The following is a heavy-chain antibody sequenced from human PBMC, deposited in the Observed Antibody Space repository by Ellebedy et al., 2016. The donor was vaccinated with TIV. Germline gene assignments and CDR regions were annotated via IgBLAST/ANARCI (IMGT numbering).Heavy chain of an antibody. J-gene: IGHJ6*02. D-gene: IGHD3-22*01. Sequence: PGGSLRLSCAASGFSFSTYAMAWVRQAPGKGLEWLSAIGSRSEYKFYTDSVKGRFTIARDNSKNTLYLQMNSLRAEDTAVYYCARVLVDYYDSSGYYYYYGMDVWGQGTTVTVSS. V-gene: IGHV3-23*01. CDR3: ARVLVDYYDSSGYYYYYGMDV. CDR1: GFSFSTYA. CDR2: IGSRSEYK.